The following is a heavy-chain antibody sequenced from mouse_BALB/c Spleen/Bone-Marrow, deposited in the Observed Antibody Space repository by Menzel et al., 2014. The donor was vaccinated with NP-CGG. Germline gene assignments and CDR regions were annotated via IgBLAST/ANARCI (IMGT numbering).Heavy chain of an antibody. Sequence: EVMLVESGGGLVQPGGSLKLSCAASGFTFSNYGMSWVRQTPDKRLELVATINSNGGSTYYPDSVKGRFTISRDTAKNTLYLRMSSLKSEETAMYYCVRGNYGNYVDYFDFWGQGTTLTVSS. J-gene: IGHJ2*01. CDR2: INSNGGST. V-gene: IGHV5-6-3*01. CDR3: VRGNYGNYVDYFDF. CDR1: GFTFSNYG. D-gene: IGHD2-1*01.